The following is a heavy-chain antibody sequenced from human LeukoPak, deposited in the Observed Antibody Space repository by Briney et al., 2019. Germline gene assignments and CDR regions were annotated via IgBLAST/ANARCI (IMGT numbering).Heavy chain of an antibody. J-gene: IGHJ4*02. CDR2: ISSSGSTI. V-gene: IGHV3-48*03. CDR1: GFTFSSYE. CDR3: ARAAQYQLAVQIVFEYYFDY. Sequence: GGSLRLSCAASGFTFSSYEMNWVRQASGKGLEWVSYISSSGSTIYYADSVKGRFTISRDNAKNSLYLQMNSLRAEDTAVYYCARAAQYQLAVQIVFEYYFDYWGQGTLVTVSS. D-gene: IGHD2-2*01.